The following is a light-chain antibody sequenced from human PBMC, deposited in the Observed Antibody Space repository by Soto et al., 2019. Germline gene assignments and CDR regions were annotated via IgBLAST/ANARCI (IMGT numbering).Light chain of an antibody. J-gene: IGLJ2*01. CDR3: SSYAGRSTFSVL. CDR2: DVT. V-gene: IGLV2-11*01. Sequence: QSALTQPRSVSGSPGQSVTMSCTGSSSDIGTYNYVSWYQQHPGKAPKLILYDVTKRPSGVPDRFSGSKSGNTASLTISGLQAEDEADYYCSSYAGRSTFSVLFGGGTQLTVL. CDR1: SSDIGTYNY.